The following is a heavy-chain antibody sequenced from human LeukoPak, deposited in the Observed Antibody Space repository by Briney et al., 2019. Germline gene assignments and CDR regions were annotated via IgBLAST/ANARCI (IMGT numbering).Heavy chain of an antibody. CDR1: GFTFSSYG. J-gene: IGHJ4*02. V-gene: IGHV3-30*02. D-gene: IGHD6-13*01. Sequence: GGSLRLSCAASGFTFSSYGMHWVRQAPGKGLEWVAFIRYDGSNKYYADSVKGRFTISRDNSKNTLYLQMNSLRAEDTAVYYCARGSYSSSWYSVYYWGQGTLVTVSS. CDR3: ARGSYSSSWYSVYY. CDR2: IRYDGSNK.